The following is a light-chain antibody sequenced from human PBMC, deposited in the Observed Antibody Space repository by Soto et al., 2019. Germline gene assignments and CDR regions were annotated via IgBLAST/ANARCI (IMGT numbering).Light chain of an antibody. J-gene: IGKJ1*01. V-gene: IGKV3D-20*02. CDR2: DAS. Sequence: PGESATLSRRASETVRNNCLSWYHQKPGEAARLLIFDASSSATSVPDRLSGSGAGTDLTLTISSLEPEDYAVYYCQQRSNMPTWTFGQGTKVDIK. CDR1: ETVRNNC. CDR3: QQRSNMPTWT.